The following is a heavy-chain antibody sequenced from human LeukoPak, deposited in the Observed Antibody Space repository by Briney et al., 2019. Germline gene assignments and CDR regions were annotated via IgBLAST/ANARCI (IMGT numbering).Heavy chain of an antibody. V-gene: IGHV1-18*01. CDR3: ARAGGWAREDYKADAFDI. J-gene: IGHJ3*02. CDR1: GYTFTNFG. Sequence: GASVKVSCKASGYTFTNFGISWVRQAPGQGLEWMGGISAYNGNTNYAQKVQGRVTMTADISTSTAYMELRSLRSDDTAVYYCARAGGWAREDYKADAFDIWGQGTMVTVSS. CDR2: ISAYNGNT. D-gene: IGHD6-19*01.